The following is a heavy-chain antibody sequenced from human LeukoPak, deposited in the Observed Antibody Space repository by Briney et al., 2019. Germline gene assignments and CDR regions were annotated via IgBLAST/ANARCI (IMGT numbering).Heavy chain of an antibody. Sequence: GGSLRLSCAASGFTFSSYWMRWVRQAPGKGLVWVSRINSDGSSTSYADSVKGRFTISRDNAKNTLYLQMNSLRAEDTAVYYCGIGDYDRFYLRGEVAFDIWGQGTMVTVSS. CDR1: GFTFSSYW. CDR3: GIGDYDRFYLRGEVAFDI. D-gene: IGHD3-22*01. CDR2: INSDGSST. V-gene: IGHV3-74*01. J-gene: IGHJ3*02.